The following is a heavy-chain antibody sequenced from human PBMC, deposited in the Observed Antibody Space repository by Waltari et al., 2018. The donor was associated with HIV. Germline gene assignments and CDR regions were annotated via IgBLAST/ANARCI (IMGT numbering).Heavy chain of an antibody. CDR1: GFTFSSYW. D-gene: IGHD5-18*01. J-gene: IGHJ5*02. V-gene: IGHV3-74*01. CDR3: ARVQGYSYAVNWFDP. CDR2: INSDGSST. Sequence: EVQLVESGGGLGQPGGSLRLSCAASGFTFSSYWMHWVRQAPGKGLVCVSRINSDGSSTSYADSVKGRFTISRDNAKNTLYLQMNSLRAEDTAVYYCARVQGYSYAVNWFDPWGQGTLVTVSS.